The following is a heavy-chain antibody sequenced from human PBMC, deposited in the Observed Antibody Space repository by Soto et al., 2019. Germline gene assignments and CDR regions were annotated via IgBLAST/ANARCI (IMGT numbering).Heavy chain of an antibody. CDR1: GGSISSGGYS. J-gene: IGHJ4*02. V-gene: IGHV4-30-2*01. CDR3: AAGGGLPRYY. Sequence: QLQLQESGSGLVKPSQTLSLTCAVSGGSISSGGYSWSWIRQPPGKGLEWIGYIYHSGSSYYNPSLKSRVTIAVDRSKNQFSLKLSSVTAADTAVYSCAAGGGLPRYYWGQGTLITVSS. D-gene: IGHD5-12*01. CDR2: IYHSGSS.